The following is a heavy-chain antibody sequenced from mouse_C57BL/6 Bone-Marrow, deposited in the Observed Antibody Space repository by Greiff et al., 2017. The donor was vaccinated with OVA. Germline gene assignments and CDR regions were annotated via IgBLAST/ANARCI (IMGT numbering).Heavy chain of an antibody. V-gene: IGHV5-4*01. CDR1: GFTFSSYA. CDR3: AREYTTDY. Sequence: EVMLVESGGGLVKPGGSLKLSCAASGFTFSSYAMSWVRQTPEKRLEWVATISDGGSYTYYPDNVKGRFTISRDNAKNHLYLQMSHLKSEDTAMYYCAREYTTDYWGQGTTLTVSS. CDR2: ISDGGSYT. J-gene: IGHJ2*01. D-gene: IGHD1-1*01.